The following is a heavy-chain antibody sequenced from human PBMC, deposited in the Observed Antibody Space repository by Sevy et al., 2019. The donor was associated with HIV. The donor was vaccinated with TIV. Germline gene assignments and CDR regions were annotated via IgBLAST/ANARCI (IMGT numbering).Heavy chain of an antibody. Sequence: GGSLRLSCAASGFTFSSYGMHWVRQAPGKGLEWLAVIWFDGSNKYYADSVKGRFTISRDIAKNTLQLQMNSLRAEDTAVYYCARDLEFYDYADYGPAFNPDYWGRGTLVTVSS. CDR1: GFTFSSYG. D-gene: IGHD4-17*01. V-gene: IGHV3-33*01. J-gene: IGHJ4*02. CDR3: ARDLEFYDYADYGPAFNPDY. CDR2: IWFDGSNK.